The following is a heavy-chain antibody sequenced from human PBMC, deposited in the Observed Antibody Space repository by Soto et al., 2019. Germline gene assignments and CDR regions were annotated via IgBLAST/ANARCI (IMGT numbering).Heavy chain of an antibody. CDR2: INHSGST. V-gene: IGHV4-34*01. CDR1: GGSFSGYY. CDR3: ARAVINSSSGQDYFDY. D-gene: IGHD6-13*01. J-gene: IGHJ4*02. Sequence: PSETLSLTCAVYGGSFSGYYWSWIRQPPGKGLEWIGEINHSGSTNYNPSLKSRVTISVDTSKNQFSLKLSSVTAADTAVYYCARAVINSSSGQDYFDYWGQGTLVTVSS.